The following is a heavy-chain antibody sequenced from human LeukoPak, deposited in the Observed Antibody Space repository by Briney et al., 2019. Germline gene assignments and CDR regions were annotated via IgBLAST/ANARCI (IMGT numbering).Heavy chain of an antibody. CDR1: GYTFTGYY. CDR3: ARDLRAIAAAAY. CDR2: INPSGGST. D-gene: IGHD6-13*01. V-gene: IGHV1-46*01. Sequence: ASVKVSCKASGYTFTGYYMHWVRQAPGQGLEWMGIINPSGGSTSYAQKFQGRVTMTRDTSTSTVYMELSSLRSEDTAVYYCARDLRAIAAAAYWGQGTLVTVSS. J-gene: IGHJ4*02.